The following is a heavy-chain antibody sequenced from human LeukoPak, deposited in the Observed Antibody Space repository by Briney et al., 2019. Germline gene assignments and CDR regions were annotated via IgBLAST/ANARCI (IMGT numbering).Heavy chain of an antibody. CDR2: IYYSGST. Sequence: TLSLTCTVSGGSISSGGYYWSWIRQHPGKGLEWIGYIYYSGSTYYNPSLKSRVTISVDTSKNQFSLKLSSVTAADTAVYYCARVRYFSWFDPWGQGTLVTVSS. V-gene: IGHV4-31*03. CDR1: GGSISSGGYY. J-gene: IGHJ5*02. CDR3: ARVRYFSWFDP. D-gene: IGHD1-14*01.